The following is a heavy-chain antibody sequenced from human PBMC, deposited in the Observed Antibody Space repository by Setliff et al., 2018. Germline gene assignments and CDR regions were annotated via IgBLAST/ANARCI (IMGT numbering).Heavy chain of an antibody. V-gene: IGHV3-23*01. D-gene: IGHD2-15*01. CDR3: AKDDAGYCSGGSCYAPFDY. Sequence: GESLKISCAASGFTFNRFAMSWVRQTPGKGLEWVSAINHSGGSTYYADPVKGRFTISRDNSKNTLYLQMNSLRAEDTAVYYYAKDDAGYCSGGSCYAPFDYWGQGTLVTVSS. CDR1: GFTFNRFA. CDR2: INHSGGST. J-gene: IGHJ4*02.